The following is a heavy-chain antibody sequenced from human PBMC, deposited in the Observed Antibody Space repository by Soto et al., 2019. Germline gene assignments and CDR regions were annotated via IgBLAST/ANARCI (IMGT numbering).Heavy chain of an antibody. J-gene: IGHJ6*02. CDR1: GYSFTSYW. V-gene: IGHV5-51*01. CDR2: IYPGDSDT. CDR3: AILRGSGSYWYGGYGMYF. D-gene: IGHD3-10*01. Sequence: PGESLKISCKGSGYSFTSYWIGWVRQMPGKSLEWMGIIYPGDSDTRFSPSFQGQVTISADKSISTAYLQWSSLKASDTAMYYCAILRGSGSYWYGGYGMYFCGQGTTVTVSS.